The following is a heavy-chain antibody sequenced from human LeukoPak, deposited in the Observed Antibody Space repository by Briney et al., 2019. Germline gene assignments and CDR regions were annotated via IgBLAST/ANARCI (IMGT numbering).Heavy chain of an antibody. D-gene: IGHD3-3*01. CDR3: ARGLPVWSGYHYFDY. CDR2: INHSGST. J-gene: IGHJ4*02. Sequence: SGTLSLTCAVYGGSFSGYYWSWIRQPPGKGLEWIGEINHSGSTNYNPSLKSRVTISVDTSKNQFSLKLSSVTAADTAVYYCARGLPVWSGYHYFDYWGQGTLVTVSS. V-gene: IGHV4-34*01. CDR1: GGSFSGYY.